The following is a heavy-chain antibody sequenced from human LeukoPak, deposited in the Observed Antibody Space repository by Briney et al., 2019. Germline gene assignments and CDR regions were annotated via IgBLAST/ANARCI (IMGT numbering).Heavy chain of an antibody. J-gene: IGHJ4*02. CDR2: IYSGGST. CDR1: GFTFDDYA. CDR3: ASINKGLNYGY. Sequence: GGSLRLSCAASGFTFDDYAMHWVRQAPGKGLEWVSVIYSGGSTYYADSVKGRFTISRDNSKNTLYLQMNSLRAEDTAVYYCASINKGLNYGYWGQGTLVTVSS. V-gene: IGHV3-66*01. D-gene: IGHD3-16*01.